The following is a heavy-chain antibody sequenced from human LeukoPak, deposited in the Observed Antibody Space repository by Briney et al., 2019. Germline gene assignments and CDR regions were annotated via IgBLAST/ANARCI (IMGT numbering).Heavy chain of an antibody. CDR2: IRDSAYRT. J-gene: IGHJ4*02. CDR1: GFTFSSYG. D-gene: IGHD1-26*01. CDR3: ARVSGSQHLGYFGY. Sequence: PGGSLRLSCAASGFTFSSYGMSWVRQAPGKGLEWVSSIRDSAYRTYYADSVKGRFTISRDNAKNSLYLQMNSLRAEDTAVYYCARVSGSQHLGYFGYWGQGTLVTVSS. V-gene: IGHV3-21*01.